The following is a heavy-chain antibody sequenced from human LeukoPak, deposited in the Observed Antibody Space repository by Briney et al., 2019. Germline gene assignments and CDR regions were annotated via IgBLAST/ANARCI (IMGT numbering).Heavy chain of an antibody. CDR3: AKKPATIKFPFDN. D-gene: IGHD5-24*01. CDR1: GITLSNYG. V-gene: IGHV3-23*01. CDR2: ISDSGGST. J-gene: IGHJ4*02. Sequence: GGSLRLSCAVSGITLSNYGMSWVRQAPGKGLEWVAGISDSGGSTKYADSVKGRFTISRDNSQNTLFLQMNSLRAEDTAVYYCAKKPATIKFPFDNWGQGTLVTVSP.